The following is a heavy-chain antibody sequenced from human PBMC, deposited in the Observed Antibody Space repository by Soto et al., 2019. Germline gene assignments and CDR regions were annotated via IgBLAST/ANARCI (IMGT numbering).Heavy chain of an antibody. CDR3: TSDTFGARDS. D-gene: IGHD3-10*01. Sequence: VGSLRLSCAASGFAFSSEWMHWVRQAPGKGLVWVSRIDPYDTGISYADSVKGRFTISRDNAKNTLYLQMNSLRAEDTAVYYCTSDTFGARDSWGQGTLVTVSS. CDR1: GFAFSSEW. V-gene: IGHV3-74*01. CDR2: IDPYDTGI. J-gene: IGHJ4*02.